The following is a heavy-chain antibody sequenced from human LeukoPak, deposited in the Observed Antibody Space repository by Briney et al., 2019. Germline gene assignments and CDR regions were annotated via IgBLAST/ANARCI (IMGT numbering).Heavy chain of an antibody. D-gene: IGHD1-26*01. Sequence: GGSLRLSCAASGFTFSTYTMNWVRQAPGKGLEWVSSISTSGGYLYYADSVKGRFTTSRDNAKNSLYLQMNSLRAEGTAVYYCARSYLDAFDIWGQGTMVTVSS. J-gene: IGHJ3*02. V-gene: IGHV3-21*01. CDR2: ISTSGGYL. CDR3: ARSYLDAFDI. CDR1: GFTFSTYT.